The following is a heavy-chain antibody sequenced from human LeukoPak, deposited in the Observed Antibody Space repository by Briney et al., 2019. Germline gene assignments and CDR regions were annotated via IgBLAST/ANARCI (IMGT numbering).Heavy chain of an antibody. J-gene: IGHJ6*03. Sequence: GGSLRLSCAASGFTFSSYAMSWVRQAPGKGLEWVSAISGSGGSTYYADSVKGRLTISRDNSKNTLYLQMNSLRAEDTAVYYCAKVRYGENYYYYYYMDVWGKGTTVTVSS. V-gene: IGHV3-23*01. CDR3: AKVRYGENYYYYYYMDV. CDR1: GFTFSSYA. D-gene: IGHD4/OR15-4a*01. CDR2: ISGSGGST.